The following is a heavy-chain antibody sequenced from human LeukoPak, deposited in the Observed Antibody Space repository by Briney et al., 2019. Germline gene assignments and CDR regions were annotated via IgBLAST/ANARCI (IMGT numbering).Heavy chain of an antibody. Sequence: SVKVSCKXSGGTFSSYAISWVRQAPRQGLEWMGRIIPIFGTANYAQKFQGRVTITTDESTSTAYMELSSLRSEDTAVYYCARDLQYSSGWYYFIYWGQGTLVTVSS. J-gene: IGHJ4*02. CDR1: GGTFSSYA. V-gene: IGHV1-69*05. CDR2: IIPIFGTA. D-gene: IGHD6-19*01. CDR3: ARDLQYSSGWYYFIY.